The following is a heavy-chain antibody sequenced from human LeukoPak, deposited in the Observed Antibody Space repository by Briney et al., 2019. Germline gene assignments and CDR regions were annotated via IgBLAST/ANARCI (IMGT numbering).Heavy chain of an antibody. CDR1: GFTFSSYW. Sequence: GGSLRLSCAASGFTFSSYWMHWVRQAPGKGLVWVSRINSDGSSTSYADSVKGRFTISRDNAKNTLYLQMSSLRAEDTAVYYCARAPGRYYYYGMDVWGQGTTVTVSS. J-gene: IGHJ6*02. V-gene: IGHV3-74*01. CDR3: ARAPGRYYYYGMDV. D-gene: IGHD2-8*02. CDR2: INSDGSST.